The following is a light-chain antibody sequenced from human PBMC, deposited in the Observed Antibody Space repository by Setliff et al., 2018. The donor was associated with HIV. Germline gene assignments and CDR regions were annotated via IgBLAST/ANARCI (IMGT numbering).Light chain of an antibody. V-gene: IGLV2-14*03. CDR3: CSYTSISTYV. J-gene: IGLJ1*01. CDR2: DVS. Sequence: QSALTQPASVSGSPGQSITISCTGTSSDVGRYNYVSWYQQHPGKTPKLIIYDVSKWPSGVSNRFSASKSGNTASLTISGLQAEDEADYYCCSYTSISTYVFGTGTKFT. CDR1: SSDVGRYNY.